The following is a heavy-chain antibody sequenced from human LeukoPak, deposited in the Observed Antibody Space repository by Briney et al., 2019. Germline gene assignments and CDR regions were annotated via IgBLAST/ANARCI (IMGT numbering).Heavy chain of an antibody. V-gene: IGHV1-18*01. J-gene: IGHJ5*02. Sequence: GASVKVSCKASGYTFTSYGISWVRQAPGQGLEWMGWISAYNGNTNYAQKLQGRVTMTTDTSTSTAYMELRSLRSDDTAVYYCAREGPITIFGGPPRWFDPWGQGTLVTVSS. CDR1: GYTFTSYG. CDR2: ISAYNGNT. CDR3: AREGPITIFGGPPRWFDP. D-gene: IGHD3-3*01.